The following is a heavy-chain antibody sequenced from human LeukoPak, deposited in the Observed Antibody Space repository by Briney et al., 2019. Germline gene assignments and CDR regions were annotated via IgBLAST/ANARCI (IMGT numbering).Heavy chain of an antibody. J-gene: IGHJ4*02. D-gene: IGHD5-18*01. CDR1: GFTFSSYA. CDR2: ISGRGGTK. CDR3: AKRTHVDTAMVFEYYFDY. V-gene: IGHV3-23*01. Sequence: GGSLRLSCAASGFTFSSYAMSWFRQAPGKGLEWVSAISGRGGTKYYADSVRGRFTISRDNSKNTLYLQMNSLRAEDTAVYYCAKRTHVDTAMVFEYYFDYWGQGTLVTVSS.